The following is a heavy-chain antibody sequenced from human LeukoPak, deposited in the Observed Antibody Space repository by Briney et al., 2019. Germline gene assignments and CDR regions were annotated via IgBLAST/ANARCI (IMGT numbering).Heavy chain of an antibody. Sequence: VQLVESGGGVVQPGRSLRLSCAASGFTFSSYAMHWVRQAPGKGLEWVSSISSSSSYIYYADSVKGRFTISRDNAKNSLYLQMNSLRAEDTAVYYCARMLGSGFPDAPFDIWGQGTMVTVSS. CDR3: ARMLGSGFPDAPFDI. CDR1: GFTFSSYA. D-gene: IGHD3-22*01. V-gene: IGHV3-21*01. J-gene: IGHJ3*02. CDR2: ISSSSSYI.